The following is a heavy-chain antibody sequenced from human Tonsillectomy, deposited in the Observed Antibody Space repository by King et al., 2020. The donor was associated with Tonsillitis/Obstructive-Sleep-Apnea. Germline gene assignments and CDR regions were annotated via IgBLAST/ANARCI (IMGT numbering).Heavy chain of an antibody. V-gene: IGHV1-46*01. J-gene: IGHJ4*02. CDR2: INPSGGST. D-gene: IGHD3-3*01. CDR1: GYTFTSYY. CDR3: ARPPGGFWSGYSRAPLGY. Sequence: QLVQSGAEVKKPGASVKISCKASGYTFTSYYIHWVRQAPGQGLEWMGIINPSGGSTSYAQKFQGRVTMTRDTSTSTVYMELRSLRAEDTAVYYCARPPGGFWSGYSRAPLGYWGQGTLVTVSS.